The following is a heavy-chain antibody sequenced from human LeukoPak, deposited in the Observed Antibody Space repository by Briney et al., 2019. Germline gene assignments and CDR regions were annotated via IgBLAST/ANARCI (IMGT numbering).Heavy chain of an antibody. CDR3: ARGQLADFDH. V-gene: IGHV1-8*01. Sequence: GASVKVSCKASGYTFTSYDINWVRQATGQGLEWMGWMNPNSGDTGFAQKFQGRVTMTRNTSISTAYMELNSLRSEDTAVYYCARGQLADFDHWGQGTLVTVSS. J-gene: IGHJ4*02. CDR1: GYTFTSYD. D-gene: IGHD6-6*01. CDR2: MNPNSGDT.